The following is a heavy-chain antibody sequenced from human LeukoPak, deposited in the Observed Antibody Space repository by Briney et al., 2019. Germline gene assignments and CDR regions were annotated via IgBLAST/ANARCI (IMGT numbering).Heavy chain of an antibody. CDR3: AKDNYYGLDY. CDR1: GFTFSIFG. V-gene: IGHV3-30*02. Sequence: GGSLRLSCTASGFTFSIFGMHWVRQAPGKGLEWVAFIRYDGTNKYYADSVKGRFTISRDNSKNTLYLQMNSLRAEDTALYYCAKDNYYGLDYWGQGTLVTVSS. D-gene: IGHD3-22*01. J-gene: IGHJ4*02. CDR2: IRYDGTNK.